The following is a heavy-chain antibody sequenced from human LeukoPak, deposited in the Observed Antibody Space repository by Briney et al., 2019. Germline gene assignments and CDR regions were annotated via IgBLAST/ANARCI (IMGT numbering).Heavy chain of an antibody. D-gene: IGHD3-10*01. Sequence: GASVTVSCTASGYTFTSYYMHWVRQAPGQGLEWMGIINPSGGSTSYAQKFQGRVTMTRDTSTSTVYMELSSLRSEDTAVYYCARDAPYYYGEGGGFNYWGQGTLVTVSS. J-gene: IGHJ4*02. CDR1: GYTFTSYY. CDR2: INPSGGST. CDR3: ARDAPYYYGEGGGFNY. V-gene: IGHV1-46*01.